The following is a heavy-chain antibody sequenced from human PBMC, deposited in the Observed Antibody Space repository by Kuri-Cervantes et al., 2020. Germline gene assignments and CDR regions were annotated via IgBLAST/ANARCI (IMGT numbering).Heavy chain of an antibody. J-gene: IGHJ5*02. CDR3: ARDVGYCSSTSCFNWFDP. D-gene: IGHD2-2*01. Sequence: SETLSLTCTISGGSIRSFYCSWIRQPAGRGLECIGRIYTSESATYNPSLKCRVTLSVDTSKSQVSLKLSSVTAADTAVYYCARDVGYCSSTSCFNWFDPWGQGTLVTVSS. V-gene: IGHV4-4*07. CDR2: IYTSESA. CDR1: GGSIRSFY.